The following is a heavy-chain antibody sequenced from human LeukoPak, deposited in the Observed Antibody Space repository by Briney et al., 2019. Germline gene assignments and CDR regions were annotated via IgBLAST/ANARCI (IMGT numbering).Heavy chain of an antibody. Sequence: ASVKVSCKVSGYTLTELSMHWVRQAPGKGLEWMGGFDPEDGETIYAQKFQGRVTMTTDTSTSTAYMELRSLRSDDTAVYYCARGLFWPHYYFDYWGQGTLVTVSS. CDR3: ARGLFWPHYYFDY. D-gene: IGHD3-9*01. J-gene: IGHJ4*02. CDR1: GYTLTELS. CDR2: FDPEDGET. V-gene: IGHV1-24*01.